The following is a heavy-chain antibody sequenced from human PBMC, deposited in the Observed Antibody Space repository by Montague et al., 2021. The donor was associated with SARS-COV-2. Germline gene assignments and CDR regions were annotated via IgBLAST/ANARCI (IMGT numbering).Heavy chain of an antibody. CDR3: AKCLRFSGFDGNYFDS. J-gene: IGHJ4*02. CDR2: VSGDGDSA. Sequence: LRLSCAVSGFYFNDYGMSWVRQAPGKGLDWVSAVSGDGDSAYYADSVKGRFTISRDNSKNTLYLQMNSLRAEDTAVYYCAKCLRFSGFDGNYFDSWGQGTLVTVSS. V-gene: IGHV3-23*01. CDR1: GFYFNDYG. D-gene: IGHD5-12*01.